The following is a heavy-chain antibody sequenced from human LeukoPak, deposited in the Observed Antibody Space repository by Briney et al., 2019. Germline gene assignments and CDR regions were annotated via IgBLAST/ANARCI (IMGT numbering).Heavy chain of an antibody. J-gene: IGHJ4*02. V-gene: IGHV1-46*01. CDR3: ARSVTSGSYIVDY. D-gene: IGHD3-10*01. CDR1: VYSFTSHY. CDR2: INPSGGTT. Sequence: GASVKVSCKASVYSFTSHYMHWVRQAPGQGLEWMGIINPSGGTTTYTQKFQGRVTVTSDTSTSTVYMELSSLRSEDTAVYFCARSVTSGSYIVDYCGQGTLVTVSS.